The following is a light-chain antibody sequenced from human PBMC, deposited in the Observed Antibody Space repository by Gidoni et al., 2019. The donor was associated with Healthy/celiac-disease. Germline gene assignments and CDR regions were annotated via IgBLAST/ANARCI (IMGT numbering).Light chain of an antibody. CDR1: QSVSSN. Sequence: PATLSVSPRERATVACRASQSVSSNLAWYQQKPGQAPRLLIYGASTRATGIPARFSGSGSGTEFTLTISSLQSEDFAVYYCQQYNNWPGFGQGTKVEIK. V-gene: IGKV3-15*01. CDR3: QQYNNWPG. J-gene: IGKJ1*01. CDR2: GAS.